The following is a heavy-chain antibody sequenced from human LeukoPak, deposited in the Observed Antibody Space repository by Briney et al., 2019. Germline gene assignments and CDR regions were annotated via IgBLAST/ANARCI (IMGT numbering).Heavy chain of an antibody. CDR2: MHYSGIT. Sequence: PSETLSLTCTVSGGSISSGDYFWTWIRQHPGKGLEWIAYMHYSGITNYNPSLKSRVTISVDTSKNQFSLKLSSVTAADTAVYYCAMGSYYYEKPWGQGTLVTVSS. J-gene: IGHJ4*02. V-gene: IGHV4-31*03. CDR1: GGSISSGDYF. D-gene: IGHD3-22*01. CDR3: AMGSYYYEKP.